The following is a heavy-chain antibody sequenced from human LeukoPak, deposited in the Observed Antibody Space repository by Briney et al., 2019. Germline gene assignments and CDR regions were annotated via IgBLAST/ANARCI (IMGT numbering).Heavy chain of an antibody. Sequence: ASVKVSCKVSGYSLTELSMHWVRQAPGKGLEWMGSFDSEDGETNYAQKVQGRVTMTEDTSSDTAYMELNSLRSDDTAVYYCASFRSVGYCSSTSCRPFDYWGQGTLVTVSS. CDR1: GYSLTELS. J-gene: IGHJ4*02. V-gene: IGHV1-24*01. D-gene: IGHD2-2*03. CDR2: FDSEDGET. CDR3: ASFRSVGYCSSTSCRPFDY.